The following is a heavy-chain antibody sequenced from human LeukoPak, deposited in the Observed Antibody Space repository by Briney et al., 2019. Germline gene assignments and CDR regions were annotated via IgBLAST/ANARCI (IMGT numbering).Heavy chain of an antibody. CDR3: ARGSYVWGSYPRGAYY. Sequence: GGSLGLSCAASGFTFSDYYMSWIRQAPGKGLEWVSYISSSGSTIYYADSVKGRFTISRDNAKNSLYLQMNSLRAEDTAVYYCARGSYVWGSYPRGAYYWGQGTLVTVSS. V-gene: IGHV3-11*01. J-gene: IGHJ4*02. CDR1: GFTFSDYY. D-gene: IGHD3-16*02. CDR2: ISSSGSTI.